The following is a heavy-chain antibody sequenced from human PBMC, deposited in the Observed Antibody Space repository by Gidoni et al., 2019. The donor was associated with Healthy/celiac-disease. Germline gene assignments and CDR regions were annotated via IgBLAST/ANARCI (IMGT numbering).Heavy chain of an antibody. CDR1: GFTVRSYA. Sequence: QVQLVESGGGVVQPGRSLRLSCSASGFTVRSYAMHWVRQAPGKGLEWVAVISYDGSNKYYADSVKGRFTISRDNSKNTLYLQMNSLRAEDTAVYYCARQYSSSWNFDYWGQGTLVTVSS. CDR2: ISYDGSNK. CDR3: ARQYSSSWNFDY. D-gene: IGHD6-13*01. J-gene: IGHJ4*02. V-gene: IGHV3-30-3*01.